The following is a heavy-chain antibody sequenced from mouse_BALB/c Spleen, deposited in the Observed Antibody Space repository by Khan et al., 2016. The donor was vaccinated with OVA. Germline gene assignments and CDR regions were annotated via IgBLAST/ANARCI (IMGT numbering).Heavy chain of an antibody. V-gene: IGHV2-3*01. CDR1: GFSLTSYG. D-gene: IGHD1-1*01. CDR3: AKFYYGSVSNWYFDV. Sequence: QVQLKQSGPGLVAPSQSLSITCTVSGFSLTSYGVSWVRQPSGKGLEWLGIIWGDGNTNYHSALISRLSISKDNSKTHVFFKLISLQTDDTATYYCAKFYYGSVSNWYFDVWGAGTTVTVSS. CDR2: IWGDGNT. J-gene: IGHJ1*01.